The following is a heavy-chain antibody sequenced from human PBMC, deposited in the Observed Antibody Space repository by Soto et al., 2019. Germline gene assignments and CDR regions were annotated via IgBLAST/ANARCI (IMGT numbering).Heavy chain of an antibody. CDR3: ARDNELYDSRGYYLEYFQH. D-gene: IGHD3-22*01. J-gene: IGHJ1*01. Sequence: GGSLRLSGAASGFTFRSYAMHWVRQAPGKGLEWVAVISYDGSNKYYADSVKGRFTISRDNSKNTLYLQMNSLRAEDTAVSYCARDNELYDSRGYYLEYFQHWGQGTLVTVSS. V-gene: IGHV3-30-3*01. CDR1: GFTFRSYA. CDR2: ISYDGSNK.